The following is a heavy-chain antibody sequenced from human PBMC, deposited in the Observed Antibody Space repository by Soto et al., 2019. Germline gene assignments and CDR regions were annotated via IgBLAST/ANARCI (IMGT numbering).Heavy chain of an antibody. V-gene: IGHV3-23*01. CDR2: ISSSGST. CDR3: AKRSTTTQGPHLYYMDV. CDR1: GFTVSNYG. D-gene: IGHD1-1*01. J-gene: IGHJ6*03. Sequence: GGSLRLSCAASGFTVSNYGMSWVRQAPGRGLEWVSTISSSGSTYYADSVKGRFTISRDNSKNTLYLQLKSLRAEDTAVYYCAKRSTTTQGPHLYYMDVWGKGTTVTASS.